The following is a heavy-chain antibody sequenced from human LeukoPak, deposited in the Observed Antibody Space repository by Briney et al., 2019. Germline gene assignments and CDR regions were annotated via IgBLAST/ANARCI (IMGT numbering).Heavy chain of an antibody. CDR1: GGSISSYY. J-gene: IGHJ4*02. CDR3: ARARIAAAGGFDY. CDR2: IYYSGST. Sequence: SETLSLTCTVSGGSISSYYWSWIRQPPGKGLEWIGYIYYSGSTNYNPFLKSRVTISVDTSKNQFSLKLSSVTAAGTAVYYCARARIAAAGGFDYWGQGTLVTVSS. D-gene: IGHD6-13*01. V-gene: IGHV4-59*01.